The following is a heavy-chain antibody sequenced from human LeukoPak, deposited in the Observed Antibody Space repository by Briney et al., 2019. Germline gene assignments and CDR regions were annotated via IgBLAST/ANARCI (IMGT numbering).Heavy chain of an antibody. D-gene: IGHD3-3*01. CDR3: ARGFYRITIFGLNYYYGMDV. CDR2: MNPNSGNT. V-gene: IGHV1-8*01. Sequence: ASVKVSCKASGYTFTSYDINWVRQATGQGLEWMGWMNPNSGNTGYAQKFQGRVTMTRNTSISTAYMELSSLRSGDTAVYYCARGFYRITIFGLNYYYGMDVWGQGTTVTVSS. J-gene: IGHJ6*02. CDR1: GYTFTSYD.